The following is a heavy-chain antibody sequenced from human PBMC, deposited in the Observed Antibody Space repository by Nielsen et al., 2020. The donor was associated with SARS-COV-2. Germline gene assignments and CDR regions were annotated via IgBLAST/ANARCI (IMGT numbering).Heavy chain of an antibody. CDR3: ARAPGYSYGNFYYGLDV. D-gene: IGHD5-18*01. J-gene: IGHJ6*02. CDR2: IYYSGST. Sequence: SETLSLTCTVSGGSISSYYWSWIRQPPGKGLEWIGYIYYSGSTNYNPSLKSRVTISVDTSKNQFSLNLRSVTAADTAVYYCARAPGYSYGNFYYGLDVWGQGTTVIVSS. V-gene: IGHV4-59*08. CDR1: GGSISSYY.